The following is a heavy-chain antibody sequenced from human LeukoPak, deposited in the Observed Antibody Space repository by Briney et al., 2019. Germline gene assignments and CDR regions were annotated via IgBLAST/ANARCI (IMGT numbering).Heavy chain of an antibody. V-gene: IGHV1-2*02. CDR2: INPNSGGT. CDR3: ARDKGSSGYYPAGSYYYYGMDV. CDR1: GYTFTGYY. D-gene: IGHD3-22*01. Sequence: GASVKVSCKASGYTFTGYYMHWVRQAPGQGLEWMGWINPNSGGTNYAQKFQGRVTMTRDTSISTAYMELSRLRSDDTAVYYCARDKGSSGYYPAGSYYYYGMDVWGQGTTVTVSS. J-gene: IGHJ6*02.